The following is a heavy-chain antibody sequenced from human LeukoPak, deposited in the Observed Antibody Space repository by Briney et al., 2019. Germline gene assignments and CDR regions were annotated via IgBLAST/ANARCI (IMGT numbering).Heavy chain of an antibody. V-gene: IGHV3-21*01. Sequence: GGSLRLSCAASGFTFSSYEMNWVRQAPGKGLEWVSSISSSSSYIYYADSVKGRFTISRDNAKNSLYLQMNSLRAEDTAVYYCARDCSSSWVVTYYYYYMDVWGKGTTVTVSS. CDR3: ARDCSSSWVVTYYYYYMDV. CDR2: ISSSSSYI. CDR1: GFTFSSYE. J-gene: IGHJ6*03. D-gene: IGHD6-13*01.